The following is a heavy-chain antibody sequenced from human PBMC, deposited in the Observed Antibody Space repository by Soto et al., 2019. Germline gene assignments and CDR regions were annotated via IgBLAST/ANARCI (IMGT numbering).Heavy chain of an antibody. D-gene: IGHD5-12*01. CDR2: ISAYNGNT. Sequence: GASVKVSCKASGYTFTSYGISWVRQAPGQGLEWMGWISAYNGNTNYAQKLQGRVTMTTDTSTSTAYMELRSLRSDDTAVYYCARDCWLQLLDYYYGMDVWGQGTTVTVSS. CDR1: GYTFTSYG. CDR3: ARDCWLQLLDYYYGMDV. J-gene: IGHJ6*02. V-gene: IGHV1-18*01.